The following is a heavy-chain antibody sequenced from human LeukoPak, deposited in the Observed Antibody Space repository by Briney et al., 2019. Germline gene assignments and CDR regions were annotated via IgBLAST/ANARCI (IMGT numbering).Heavy chain of an antibody. CDR3: AREISSCSGGNCYSKFDC. J-gene: IGHJ4*02. V-gene: IGHV3-9*01. CDR1: GFNFDDYA. Sequence: GGSLRLSCAVSGFNFDDYAMHWVWQAPGRGLEWVSGINWKTGNGIYADSVKGRFTISRDNSKSTLYLQMNSLRPEDTAVYYCAREISSCSGGNCYSKFDCWGQGTLVTVSS. D-gene: IGHD2-15*01. CDR2: INWKTGNG.